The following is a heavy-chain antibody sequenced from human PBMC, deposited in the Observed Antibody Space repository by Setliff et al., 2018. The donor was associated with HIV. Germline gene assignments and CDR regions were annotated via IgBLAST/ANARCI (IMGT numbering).Heavy chain of an antibody. Sequence: SETLSLTCAVSGVSITSATYYWSWIRHSPGKGLEWIGYIDYSGSAFYNPSLKSRLTISRDTSKNQFSLRLSSVTATDTAMYYCARHPREETQRNYKFDSWGQGTLVTVSS. V-gene: IGHV4-31*11. CDR2: IDYSGSA. CDR1: GVSITSATYY. J-gene: IGHJ4*02. CDR3: ARHPREETQRNYKFDS. D-gene: IGHD1-7*01.